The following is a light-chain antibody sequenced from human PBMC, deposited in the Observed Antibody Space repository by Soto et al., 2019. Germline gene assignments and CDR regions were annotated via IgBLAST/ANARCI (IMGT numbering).Light chain of an antibody. J-gene: IGKJ5*01. CDR2: DAS. Sequence: DIRMTQSASTLSASVVDRVTITCRASQTISSWLAWYQQKPGKAPNLLIYDASTLERGVPSRFSGTGSGTEFTLTIDRLQPDDFATYCQQYHTSSITFGPGTRLEIK. V-gene: IGKV1-5*01. CDR1: QTISSW. CDR3: QQYHTSSIT.